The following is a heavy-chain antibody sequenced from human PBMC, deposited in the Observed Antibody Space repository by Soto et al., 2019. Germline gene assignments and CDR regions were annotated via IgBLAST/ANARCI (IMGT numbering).Heavy chain of an antibody. D-gene: IGHD1-26*01. CDR3: SRSFRVGSTPPSLDY. J-gene: IGHJ4*02. CDR2: IYYSGSA. Sequence: PGPGLVKPSKPLSPSCLAPIAPLTGVDSSWGWFARPPGRGLEWIGYIYYSGSASYNPTLKGRVSISLDTSKNQFSLSLSSVTAADTAVYFCSRSFRVGSTPPSLDYWGQGTLVSVSS. V-gene: IGHV4-30-4*01. CDR1: IAPLTGVDSS.